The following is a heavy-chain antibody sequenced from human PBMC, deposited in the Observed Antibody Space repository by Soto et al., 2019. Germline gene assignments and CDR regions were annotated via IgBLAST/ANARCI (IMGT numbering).Heavy chain of an antibody. J-gene: IGHJ4*02. CDR1: GGSISSYY. D-gene: IGHD2-2*01. CDR3: ERDNQLGDFDY. CDR2: IYYSGST. Sequence: SETLSLTCTVSGGSISSYYWSWIRQPPGKGLEWIGYIYYSGSTNYNPSLKSRVTISVDTSKNQFSLKLSSVTAADTAVYYCERDNQLGDFDYCGQRHLVTVSS. V-gene: IGHV4-59*01.